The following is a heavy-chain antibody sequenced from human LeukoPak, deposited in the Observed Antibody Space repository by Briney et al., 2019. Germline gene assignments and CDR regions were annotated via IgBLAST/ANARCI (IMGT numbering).Heavy chain of an antibody. J-gene: IGHJ6*03. CDR1: GFTFSGSA. Sequence: GGSLRLSCAASGFTFSGSAMHWVRQASGKGLEWVGRIRSKANSYATAYAASVKGRFTISRDDSKNTAYLQMNSLKTEDTAVYYCTRYCSSTTYYYYMDVWGKGTTVTVSS. CDR3: TRYCSSTTYYYYMDV. D-gene: IGHD2-2*01. CDR2: IRSKANSYAT. V-gene: IGHV3-73*01.